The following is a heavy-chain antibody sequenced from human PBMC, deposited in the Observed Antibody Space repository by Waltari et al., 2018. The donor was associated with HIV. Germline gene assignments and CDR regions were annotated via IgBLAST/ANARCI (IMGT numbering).Heavy chain of an antibody. Sequence: QVQLQESGPGLVKPSQTLSLTCTVSGGSISSGSYYWSWIRQPAGKGLEWIGRIYTSGGTNYNPSLKSRVTISVDTSKNQFSLKLSSVTAADTAVYYCAREIVGATSGHDYWGQGTLVTVSS. CDR3: AREIVGATSGHDY. CDR2: IYTSGGT. CDR1: GGSISSGSYY. J-gene: IGHJ4*02. D-gene: IGHD1-26*01. V-gene: IGHV4-61*02.